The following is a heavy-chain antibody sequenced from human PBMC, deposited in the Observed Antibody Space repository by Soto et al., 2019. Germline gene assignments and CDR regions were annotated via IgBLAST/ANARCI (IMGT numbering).Heavy chain of an antibody. V-gene: IGHV1-69*12. Sequence: QVQLVQSGAEVKKPGSSVKVSCKASGGTFSSYAISWVRQAPGQGLEWMGGIIPIFGTANYAQKFQGRVTITAEESTSPAYMELSSLRSEGTAVYYCASPATVTTEPWFDPWGQGTLVTVSS. CDR1: GGTFSSYA. D-gene: IGHD4-17*01. J-gene: IGHJ5*02. CDR3: ASPATVTTEPWFDP. CDR2: IIPIFGTA.